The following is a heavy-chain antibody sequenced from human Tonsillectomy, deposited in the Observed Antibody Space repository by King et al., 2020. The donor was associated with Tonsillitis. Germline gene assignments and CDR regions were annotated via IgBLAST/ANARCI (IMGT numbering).Heavy chain of an antibody. Sequence: VQLVESGGGVVQPGRSLRLSCAASGFTFSSYGMHWVRQAPGKGLEWVAVISYDGSNKYYADSVKGRFTISRDNSKNTLYLQMNSLRAEDTAVYYCAQPTTSRGVGFDYWGQGTLVTVSS. CDR3: AQPTTSRGVGFDY. J-gene: IGHJ4*02. D-gene: IGHD1-26*01. CDR1: GFTFSSYG. CDR2: ISYDGSNK. V-gene: IGHV3-30*18.